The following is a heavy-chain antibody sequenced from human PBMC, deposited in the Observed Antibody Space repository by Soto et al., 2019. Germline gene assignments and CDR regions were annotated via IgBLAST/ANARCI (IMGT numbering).Heavy chain of an antibody. CDR3: ARDIVAASTTTLRPRGQGYGNDY. CDR1: GYRFTSHY. Sequence: QVQLVQSGAEVRKPGTSVKVSCETSGYRFTSHYIHWVRQAPGQGLEWMGMIDPYDGTTTNAQRFTGRGTMTSAPSTTTVNMEMNSLTSEVTATYFCARDIVAASTTTLRPRGQGYGNDYWGQGTLVTVSS. CDR2: IDPYDGTT. J-gene: IGHJ4*02. D-gene: IGHD5-18*01. V-gene: IGHV1-46*01.